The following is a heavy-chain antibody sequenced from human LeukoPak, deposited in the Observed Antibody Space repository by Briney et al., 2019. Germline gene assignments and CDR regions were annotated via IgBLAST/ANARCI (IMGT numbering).Heavy chain of an antibody. D-gene: IGHD1-26*01. J-gene: IGHJ4*02. V-gene: IGHV4-38-2*02. CDR2: IYHSGST. CDR3: ARAIEVGAMTPFDY. Sequence: SETLSLTCNVSGYSISSGYFWGWIRQPPGKGLEWIGSIYHSGSTYYNPSLKSRVTISVDTSKNQFSLKLSSVTAADTAVYYCARAIEVGAMTPFDYWGQGTLVTVSS. CDR1: GYSISSGYF.